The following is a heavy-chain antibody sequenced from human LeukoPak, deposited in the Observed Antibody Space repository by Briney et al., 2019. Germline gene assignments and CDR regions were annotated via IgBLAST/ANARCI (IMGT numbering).Heavy chain of an antibody. CDR1: GGLISISTYY. D-gene: IGHD6-19*01. J-gene: IGHJ5*02. CDR2: IYYSGTT. CDR3: ATSYRLGIAVAGTSGWFDP. Sequence: SETLSLTCTVSGGLISISTYYWGWIRQPPGKGLEWIGSIYYSGTTHYNPSLKSRVTISVDTSKNQFSLKLSSVTAADTAVYYCATSYRLGIAVAGTSGWFDPWGQGTLVTVSS. V-gene: IGHV4-39*07.